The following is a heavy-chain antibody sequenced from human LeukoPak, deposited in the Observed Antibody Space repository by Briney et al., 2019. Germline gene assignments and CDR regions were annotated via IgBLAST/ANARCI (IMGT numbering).Heavy chain of an antibody. CDR3: ASHLTYYYDSSGQPPDY. CDR1: GGSISSYY. CDR2: IYYSGST. Sequence: SETLSLTCTVSGGSISSYYLSWIRQPRGKGLEWIGSIYYSGSTNYNPSLKSRVTISVDTSKNQFSLKLSSVTAADTAVYYCASHLTYYYDSSGQPPDYWGQGTLVTVSS. V-gene: IGHV4-59*01. J-gene: IGHJ4*02. D-gene: IGHD3-22*01.